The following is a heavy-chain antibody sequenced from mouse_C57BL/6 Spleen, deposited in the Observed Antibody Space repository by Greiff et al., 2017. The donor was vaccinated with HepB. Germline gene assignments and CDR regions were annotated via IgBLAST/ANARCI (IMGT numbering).Heavy chain of an antibody. D-gene: IGHD1-1*01. CDR2: INPNNGGT. Sequence: VQLQQSGPELVKPGASVKMSCKASGYTFTGYNMHWVKQSHGKSLEWIGYINPNNGGTSYNQKFKGKATLTVNKSSSTAYMQLSSLTYEDSAVYYCARSDYYGSSYGYWGQGTTLTVSS. V-gene: IGHV1-22*01. CDR1: GYTFTGYN. J-gene: IGHJ2*01. CDR3: ARSDYYGSSYGY.